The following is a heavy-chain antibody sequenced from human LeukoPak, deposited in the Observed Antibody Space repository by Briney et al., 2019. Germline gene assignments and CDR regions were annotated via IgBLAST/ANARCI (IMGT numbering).Heavy chain of an antibody. D-gene: IGHD1-26*01. CDR3: ARGLPTGSPFDY. Sequence: GGSLRLSCAASGFTVSSNYMSWVRHAPGKGLEWVSVIYSGGSTYYADSVKGRFTISRHNSKNTLYLQMNSLRAQDTAVYYCARGLPTGSPFDYWGQGTLVTVSS. CDR2: IYSGGST. CDR1: GFTVSSNY. J-gene: IGHJ4*02. V-gene: IGHV3-53*04.